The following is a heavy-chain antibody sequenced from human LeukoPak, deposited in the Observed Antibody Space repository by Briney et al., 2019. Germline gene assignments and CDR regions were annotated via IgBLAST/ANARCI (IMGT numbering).Heavy chain of an antibody. D-gene: IGHD4-11*01. Sequence: GGSLRLSCAASGFTFSTSWMTWVRQAPGKGLERVAIINVDDSSKSYLDSVKGRFTISRDNARNSLFLQMNNLRAEYTAVYYCARDRAYSTFDFWGQGTLVAVSS. V-gene: IGHV3-7*01. CDR3: ARDRAYSTFDF. CDR2: INVDDSSK. J-gene: IGHJ4*02. CDR1: GFTFSTSW.